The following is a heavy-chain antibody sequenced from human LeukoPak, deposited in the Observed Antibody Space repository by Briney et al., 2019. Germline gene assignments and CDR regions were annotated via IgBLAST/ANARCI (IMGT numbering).Heavy chain of an antibody. V-gene: IGHV1-8*01. CDR1: GYTFTSYH. Sequence: ASVTVSCKPSGYTFTSYHINWVRQAPGQGLEWMGWINPNSGDTDYVQKFQGTVTITRNTSKSTAYMELSSLRSEDTAVYYCARPSGGLYYYNMDVWGKGTTVTVSS. CDR3: ARPSGGLYYYNMDV. CDR2: INPNSGDT. J-gene: IGHJ6*03. D-gene: IGHD3-10*01.